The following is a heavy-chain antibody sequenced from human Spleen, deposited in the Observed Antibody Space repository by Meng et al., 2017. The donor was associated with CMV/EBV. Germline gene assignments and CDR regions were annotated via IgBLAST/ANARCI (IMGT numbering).Heavy chain of an antibody. J-gene: IGHJ4*02. Sequence: GESLKISCAASGFTFSSYEMNWVRQAPGKGLEWVSYISSSGSTIYYADSVKGRFTISRDNAKNSLYLQMNSLRAEDTAVYYCARVRNSSGWQYYFDYWGQGTLVTVSS. CDR1: GFTFSSYE. CDR3: ARVRNSSGWQYYFDY. V-gene: IGHV3-48*03. CDR2: ISSSGSTI. D-gene: IGHD6-19*01.